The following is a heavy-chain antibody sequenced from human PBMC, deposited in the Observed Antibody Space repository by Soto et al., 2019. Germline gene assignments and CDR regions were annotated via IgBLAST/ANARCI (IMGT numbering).Heavy chain of an antibody. D-gene: IGHD2-2*01. V-gene: IGHV1-69*04. CDR3: ARHPPLRSWCISTSCLDGMDV. CDR1: GNTFRNYA. J-gene: IGHJ6*02. Sequence: SVKVSCKASGNTFRNYAIHWVRQAPGQGLEWMGRIIPILGIANYAQKFQGRVTITADKSTSTAYMELSSLRSEDTAMYYCARHPPLRSWCISTSCLDGMDVWGQGTTVTVSS. CDR2: IIPILGIA.